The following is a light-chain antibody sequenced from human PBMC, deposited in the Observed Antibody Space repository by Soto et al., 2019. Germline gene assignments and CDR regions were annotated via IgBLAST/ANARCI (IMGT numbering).Light chain of an antibody. V-gene: IGKV3-15*01. CDR2: YAS. CDR1: QSIKNL. Sequence: TQSPATLSVSPGDGATLSYRASQSIKNLLAWYQQRPGQYPRLLLYYASTRATGVPARFSGSGSGTEFTLAISSLQSEDFAVYYCQQYHNWPITFGQGTRLE. J-gene: IGKJ5*01. CDR3: QQYHNWPIT.